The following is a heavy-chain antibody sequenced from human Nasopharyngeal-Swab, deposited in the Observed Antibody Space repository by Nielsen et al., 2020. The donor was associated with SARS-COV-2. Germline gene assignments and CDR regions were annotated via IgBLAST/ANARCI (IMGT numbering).Heavy chain of an antibody. CDR1: GYNFPSYW. V-gene: IGHV5-10-1*01. D-gene: IGHD3-22*01. Sequence: GESLKISCKGSGYNFPSYWISWVRQMPGKGLEWMGTIDPSDSYTNYSPSFQGHVTISADKSISTAYLQWSSLKASDTAMYYCARFYGGYYNIYFDYWGQGTLVTVSS. CDR3: ARFYGGYYNIYFDY. J-gene: IGHJ4*02. CDR2: IDPSDSYT.